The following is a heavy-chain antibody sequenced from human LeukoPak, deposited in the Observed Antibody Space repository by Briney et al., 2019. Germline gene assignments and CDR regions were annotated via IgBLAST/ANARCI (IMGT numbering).Heavy chain of an antibody. V-gene: IGHV1-2*02. CDR2: INPNSGDT. CDR1: GYTFTDYY. Sequence: ASVKVSCRASGYTFTDYYLHWVRQAPGQGLEWMGWINPNSGDTDYAQKFQGRVTVTRDTSISTTFMELNRLRSDDTAVYYCARQVESFDYWGQGTLVTVSS. CDR3: ARQVESFDY. J-gene: IGHJ4*02.